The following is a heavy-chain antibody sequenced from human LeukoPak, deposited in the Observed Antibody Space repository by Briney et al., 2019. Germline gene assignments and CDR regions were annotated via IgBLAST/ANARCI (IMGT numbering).Heavy chain of an antibody. CDR3: AREKGYCSGGSCYGRGIGYYYYYMDV. J-gene: IGHJ6*03. V-gene: IGHV4-61*02. Sequence: SETLSLTCTVSGGSISSGSYYWSWIRQPAGKGLEWIGRIYTSGSTNYNPSLKSRVTISVDTSKNQFSLKLSSVTAADTAVYYCAREKGYCSGGSCYGRGIGYYYYYMDVWGKGTTVTVSS. CDR2: IYTSGST. CDR1: GGSISSGSYY. D-gene: IGHD2-15*01.